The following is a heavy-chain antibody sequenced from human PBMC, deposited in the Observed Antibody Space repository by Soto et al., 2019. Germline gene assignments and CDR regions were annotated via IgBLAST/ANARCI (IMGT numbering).Heavy chain of an antibody. CDR2: IIPIFGTA. J-gene: IGHJ6*02. CDR3: ARAVFTPPRNYYYYYYAMDV. D-gene: IGHD2-15*01. CDR1: AGTLGSYS. V-gene: IGHV1-69*13. Sequence: SVKVSCKASAGTLGSYSISWVRQAPGQGLEWLGGIIPIFGTANYSHKFQGRVTIAADECTSTAYMELSSLRSASTDVYYCARAVFTPPRNYYYYYYAMDVWGQGTTVTVSS.